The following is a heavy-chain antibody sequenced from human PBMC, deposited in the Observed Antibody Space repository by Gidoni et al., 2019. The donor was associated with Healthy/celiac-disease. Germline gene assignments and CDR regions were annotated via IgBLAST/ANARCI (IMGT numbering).Heavy chain of an antibody. J-gene: IGHJ3*02. CDR1: GYRVTSYW. CDR3: ARPRSSGAYDAFDI. Sequence: EVQLVQSGAEVNKPGASLKISCTGSGYRVTSYWIGWVRQLPGKGLEWIGIINAGDSDTRYSPSVQGQVTISADKSISTAYLQWSSLKASDTAMYYCARPRSSGAYDAFDIWGQGTMVTVSS. D-gene: IGHD5-18*01. CDR2: INAGDSDT. V-gene: IGHV5-51*01.